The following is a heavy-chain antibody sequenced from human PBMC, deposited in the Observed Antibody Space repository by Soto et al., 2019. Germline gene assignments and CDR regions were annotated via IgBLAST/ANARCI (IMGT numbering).Heavy chain of an antibody. D-gene: IGHD3-10*01. CDR3: VRVGYAYGNDP. J-gene: IGHJ5*02. Sequence: QVQLVESGGGLVKPGGSLRLSCAASGFTFSDYYMSWIRQAPGKGLEWVSYISPSGGTIYYADSVKGRFTLSRDNAKNLLYLQMNSLRAEDTAVYHCVRVGYAYGNDPWGQGTLVAVSS. CDR1: GFTFSDYY. CDR2: ISPSGGTI. V-gene: IGHV3-11*01.